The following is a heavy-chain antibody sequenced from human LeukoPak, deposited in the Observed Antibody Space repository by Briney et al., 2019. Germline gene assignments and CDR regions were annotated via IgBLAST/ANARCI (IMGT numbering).Heavy chain of an antibody. CDR1: GVPISSHH. D-gene: IGHD5-18*01. CDR2: VHTSGTT. V-gene: IGHV4-4*07. CDR3: ARDGLYSYGYSYFDY. J-gene: IGHJ4*02. Sequence: SETLSLTCTVSGVPISSHHWSWIRQPAGKGLEWIGRVHTSGTTNYNPSLKSRVTMSVDTSKNQLSLILTSVTAADTAVYYCARDGLYSYGYSYFDYWGQGTLVTVSS.